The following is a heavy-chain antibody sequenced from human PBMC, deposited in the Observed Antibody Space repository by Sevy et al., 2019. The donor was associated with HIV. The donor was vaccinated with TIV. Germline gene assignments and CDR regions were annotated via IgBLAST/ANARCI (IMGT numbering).Heavy chain of an antibody. V-gene: IGHV3-30*18. CDR2: ISYDGSNK. CDR3: AKDKSSGWYRGEAFDI. Sequence: GGSLRLSCAASGFTFSSYGMHWVRQAPGKGLEWVAVISYDGSNKYYADSVKGRFTISRDNSKKTLYLQMNSLRAEDTAVYYCAKDKSSGWYRGEAFDIWGQGTMVTVSS. D-gene: IGHD6-19*01. CDR1: GFTFSSYG. J-gene: IGHJ3*02.